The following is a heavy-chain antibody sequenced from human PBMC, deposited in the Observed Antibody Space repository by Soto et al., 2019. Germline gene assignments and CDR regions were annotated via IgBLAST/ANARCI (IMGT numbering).Heavy chain of an antibody. D-gene: IGHD3-22*01. J-gene: IGHJ4*02. V-gene: IGHV3-23*01. CDR3: AKDKYYYESAADDPFDY. CDR1: GFTFSSYA. Sequence: GGSLRLSCAASGFTFSSYAVSWVRQAPWKGLEWVSSITASGTTTYHTDSVKGRFTISRDNSKNTLYLQMNSLRAEDTAVYYCAKDKYYYESAADDPFDYWGQGILVTVSS. CDR2: ITASGTTT.